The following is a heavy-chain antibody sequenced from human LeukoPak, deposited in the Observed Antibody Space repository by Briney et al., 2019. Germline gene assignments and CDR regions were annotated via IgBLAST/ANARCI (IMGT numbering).Heavy chain of an antibody. Sequence: SQTLSITCTVSGDSISSRSYSWNWIRQSPWKALEWIGSMHYSGSTSYNPSLKSRVTISVDTSKTQFSLQLSSVTAADTAVFYCARQIRYCSNGVCYKYFHHWGQGTLVTVSS. CDR2: MHYSGST. CDR3: ARQIRYCSNGVCYKYFHH. J-gene: IGHJ1*01. D-gene: IGHD2-8*01. V-gene: IGHV4-39*01. CDR1: GDSISSRSYS.